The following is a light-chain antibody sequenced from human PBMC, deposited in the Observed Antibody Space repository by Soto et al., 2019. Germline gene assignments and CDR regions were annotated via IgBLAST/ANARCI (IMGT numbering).Light chain of an antibody. Sequence: EIVLTQSPGTLSVTQGQRATLSCRASQSVGRNYLAWYQQKPGQTPRLLIHGASSRATGIPDRFSGSGSGTDFTLTVSSLEPEDFAVYYCQQYADSPLTFGGGTKVETK. V-gene: IGKV3-20*01. J-gene: IGKJ4*01. CDR3: QQYADSPLT. CDR1: QSVGRNY. CDR2: GAS.